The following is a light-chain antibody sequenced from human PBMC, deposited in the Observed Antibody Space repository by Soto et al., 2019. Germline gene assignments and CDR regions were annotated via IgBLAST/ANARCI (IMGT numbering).Light chain of an antibody. Sequence: DIQMTQSPSSVSASVGDRVTITCRASQGVGSWLAWYQQKPGEALKLLIYRISNLQSGVPSRFSGSGSGTDFTLTIISLQPEDFATYYCQQGDSLPLTFGGGTKVDSK. CDR2: RIS. CDR1: QGVGSW. V-gene: IGKV1-12*01. J-gene: IGKJ4*01. CDR3: QQGDSLPLT.